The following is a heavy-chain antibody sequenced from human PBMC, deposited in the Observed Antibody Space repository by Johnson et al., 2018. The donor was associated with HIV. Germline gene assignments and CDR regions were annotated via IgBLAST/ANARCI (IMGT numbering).Heavy chain of an antibody. CDR3: ARGEGRIPHAFDI. D-gene: IGHD2-2*02. CDR2: ISGSGGST. Sequence: VQLVESGGGLIQPGGSLRLSCAASGFTFNSYAMSWVRQGPGKGLEWVAAISGSGGSTYYADSVKGRFTISRDNSRNTLYLQMNSLRAEDMAVYYCARGEGRIPHAFDIWGQGTMVTVSS. J-gene: IGHJ3*02. V-gene: IGHV3-23*04. CDR1: GFTFNSYA.